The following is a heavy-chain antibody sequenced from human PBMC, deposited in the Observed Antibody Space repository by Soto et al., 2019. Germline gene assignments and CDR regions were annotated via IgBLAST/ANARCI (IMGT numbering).Heavy chain of an antibody. D-gene: IGHD1-26*01. CDR2: ISSGSDTI. CDR3: ARGPNHRRAIVSAVPQYYGMDV. CDR1: GFSIADDY. Sequence: GGSLRLSCVASGFSIADDYMSWIRQVPGKGLEWLSYISSGSDTIFYADSLKGRFTISRDNGKNSLDLQMDSLRPDDSAVYYCARGPNHRRAIVSAVPQYYGMDVWGQGTTVTSP. V-gene: IGHV3-11*01. J-gene: IGHJ6*02.